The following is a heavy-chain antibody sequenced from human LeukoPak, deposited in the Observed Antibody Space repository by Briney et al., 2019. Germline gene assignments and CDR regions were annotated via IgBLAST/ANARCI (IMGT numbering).Heavy chain of an antibody. CDR2: IYYSGST. Sequence: SETLSLTCTVSGGSISSGGYYWSWIRQRPGKGLEWIGYIYYSGSTYYNPSLKSRVTISVDTSKNQFSLKLSSVTAADTAVYYCAREEGGGRGYSYYYYYYMDVWGKGTTVTVSS. D-gene: IGHD5-18*01. CDR1: GGSISSGGYY. J-gene: IGHJ6*03. V-gene: IGHV4-31*03. CDR3: AREEGGGRGYSYYYYYYMDV.